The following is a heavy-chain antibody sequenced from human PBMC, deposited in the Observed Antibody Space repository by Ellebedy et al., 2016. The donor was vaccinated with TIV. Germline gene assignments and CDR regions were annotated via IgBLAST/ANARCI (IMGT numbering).Heavy chain of an antibody. Sequence: GESLKISXAASGFTFSSYAMSWVRQAPGKGLEWVSAISGSGGSTYYADSVKGRFTISRDNSKNTLYLQMNSLRAEDTAVYYCAKDRGVVVAATTLDYWGQGTLVTVSS. CDR2: ISGSGGST. CDR3: AKDRGVVVAATTLDY. V-gene: IGHV3-23*01. J-gene: IGHJ4*02. D-gene: IGHD2-15*01. CDR1: GFTFSSYA.